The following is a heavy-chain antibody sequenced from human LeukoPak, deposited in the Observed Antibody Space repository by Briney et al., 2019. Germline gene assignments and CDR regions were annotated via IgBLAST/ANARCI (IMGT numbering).Heavy chain of an antibody. CDR3: DRGLGFYWSRTTIFYYYLDV. J-gene: IGHJ6*03. Sequence: PSQTLSLTCAVSGGPISSGGYSWSWIPQPPGKGLEWIGYIYYSGSTYYNPSLKNLVTITIDTSKNQFSLKLSSVTGAGTDVFFCDRGLGFYWSRTTIFYYYLDVWGKGTTVTVSS. CDR2: IYYSGST. D-gene: IGHD3-9*01. CDR1: GGPISSGGYS. V-gene: IGHV4-30-4*07.